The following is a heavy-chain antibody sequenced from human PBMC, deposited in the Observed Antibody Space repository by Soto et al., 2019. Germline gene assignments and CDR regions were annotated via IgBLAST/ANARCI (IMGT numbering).Heavy chain of an antibody. CDR1: GFTFADYT. D-gene: IGHD5-12*01. CDR3: IRDGRYSGYPPPAF. V-gene: IGHV3-49*03. CDR2: IRNKAYGGTT. Sequence: GGSLRLSCTASGFTFADYTLSWFRQAPGKGLEWLGFIRNKAYGGTTEYAASVKGRFTISRGDSKSIAYLLMNSLKTEDTAMYYFIRDGRYSGYPPPAFWGQGTLVTVSS. J-gene: IGHJ4*02.